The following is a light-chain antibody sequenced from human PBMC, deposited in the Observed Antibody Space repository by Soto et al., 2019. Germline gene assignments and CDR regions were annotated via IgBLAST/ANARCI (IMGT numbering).Light chain of an antibody. V-gene: IGKV3-15*01. CDR1: QSVSSN. CDR3: QQYNNWPPLP. CDR2: GAS. Sequence: EIVMTQSPATLSVSPGERATLSCRASQSVSSNLAWYQQKPGQAPRLLIYGASTRATGIPARFSVSGSGTEFTLTISSLQSEDFAVYYCQQYNNWPPLPFGGGTKVEIK. J-gene: IGKJ4*01.